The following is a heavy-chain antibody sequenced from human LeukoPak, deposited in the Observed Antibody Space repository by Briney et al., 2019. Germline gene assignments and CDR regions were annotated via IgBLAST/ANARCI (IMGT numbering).Heavy chain of an antibody. CDR3: ARDWDIAAAGHYWYFDL. Sequence: SETLSLTCAVSGGSISSSNWWSWVRQPPGKGLEWIGEIYHSGSTNYNPSLKSRVTISVDKSKNQFSLKLSSVTAADTAVYYCARDWDIAAAGHYWYFDLWGRGTLVTVSS. V-gene: IGHV4-4*02. J-gene: IGHJ2*01. D-gene: IGHD6-13*01. CDR1: GGSISSSNW. CDR2: IYHSGST.